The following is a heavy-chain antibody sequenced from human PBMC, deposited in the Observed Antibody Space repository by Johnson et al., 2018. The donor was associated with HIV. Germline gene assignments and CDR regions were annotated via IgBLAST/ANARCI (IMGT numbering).Heavy chain of an antibody. Sequence: VQLVESGGGVVQPGRSLRLSCAASGFTFSSYAMHWVRQAPGKGLEWVAVISYDGSNKYYADSVKGRFTISRDNSKNTLYLQMNSLRAEDTAVYYCAKGGGLLSAFDIWGQGTMVTVSS. J-gene: IGHJ3*02. V-gene: IGHV3-30-3*01. CDR3: AKGGGLLSAFDI. CDR1: GFTFSSYA. CDR2: ISYDGSNK. D-gene: IGHD2-2*01.